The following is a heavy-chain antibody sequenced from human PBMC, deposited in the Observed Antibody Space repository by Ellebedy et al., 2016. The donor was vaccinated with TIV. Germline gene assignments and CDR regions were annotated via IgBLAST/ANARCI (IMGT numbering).Heavy chain of an antibody. CDR3: AKDLARGYSGYGFDY. V-gene: IGHV3-7*01. D-gene: IGHD5-12*01. CDR1: GFTFSSYS. CDR2: IKQDGSKK. J-gene: IGHJ4*02. Sequence: GESLKISCAASGFTFSSYSMNWVRQAPGKGLEWVANIKQDGSKKYYVDSVKGRFTISRDNAKNSLYLQMNSLRAEDTAVFYCAKDLARGYSGYGFDYWGQGTLVTVSS.